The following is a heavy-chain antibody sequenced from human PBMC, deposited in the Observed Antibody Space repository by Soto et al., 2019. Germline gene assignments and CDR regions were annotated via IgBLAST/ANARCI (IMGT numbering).Heavy chain of an antibody. D-gene: IGHD6-19*01. V-gene: IGHV4-59*01. CDR2: IEYSGRT. Sequence: TSETLSLTCAVSGGSIRDYYWSWTRQAPGKGLEWVADIEYSGRTNYNPSLKSRLTISIDTSNSQFSLKLRSVTAADTAVYYCARGVAVAVQHWGQGTLVTVSS. CDR1: GGSIRDYY. J-gene: IGHJ1*01. CDR3: ARGVAVAVQH.